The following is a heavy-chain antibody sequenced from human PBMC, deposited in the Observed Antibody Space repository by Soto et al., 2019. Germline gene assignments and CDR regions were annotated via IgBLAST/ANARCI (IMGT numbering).Heavy chain of an antibody. D-gene: IGHD1-7*01. CDR1: GFTFSSYA. CDR2: ISYDGSNK. Sequence: QVQLVESGGGVVQPGRSLRLSCAASGFTFSSYAMHWVRQAPGKGLEWVAVISYDGSNKYYADSVKGRFTISRDNSKKTLYLQMNSLRAEDTAVYYCAKERELTGTNTTSWVWYFDLWGRGTLVTVSS. CDR3: AKERELTGTNTTSWVWYFDL. J-gene: IGHJ2*01. V-gene: IGHV3-30-3*01.